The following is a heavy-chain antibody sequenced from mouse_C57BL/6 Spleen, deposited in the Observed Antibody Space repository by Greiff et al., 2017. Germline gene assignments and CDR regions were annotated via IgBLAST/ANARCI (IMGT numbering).Heavy chain of an antibody. Sequence: VQLKQSGPELVKPGASVKISCKASGYSFTDYNMNWVKQSNGKSLEWIGVINPNIGTTSYNQKFKGKATLTVDNSYSTAYMQLSSLTYEDSADYCCTRGGGSSHSFDYWGQGTTLTVSS. CDR3: TRGGGSSHSFDY. V-gene: IGHV1-39*01. J-gene: IGHJ2*01. CDR2: INPNIGTT. D-gene: IGHD1-1*01. CDR1: GYSFTDYN.